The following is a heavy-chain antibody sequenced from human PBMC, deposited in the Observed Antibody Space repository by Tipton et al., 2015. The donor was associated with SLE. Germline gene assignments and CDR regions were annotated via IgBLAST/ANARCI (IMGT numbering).Heavy chain of an antibody. V-gene: IGHV4-59*08. Sequence: TLSLTCTVSGVSISNYYWSWIRQPPGKGLEWIGYIYYSGSTNYNPSLKSRVTISVDTSKNQFSLKLSSVTAADTAIYYCARLYGSGSYYNVKGWFDPWGQGTLVTVSS. J-gene: IGHJ5*02. CDR3: ARLYGSGSYYNVKGWFDP. D-gene: IGHD3-10*01. CDR2: IYYSGST. CDR1: GVSISNYY.